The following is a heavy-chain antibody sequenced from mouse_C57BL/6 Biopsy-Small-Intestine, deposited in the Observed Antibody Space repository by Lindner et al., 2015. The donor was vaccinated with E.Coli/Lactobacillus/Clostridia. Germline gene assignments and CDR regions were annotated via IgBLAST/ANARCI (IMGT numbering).Heavy chain of an antibody. V-gene: IGHV3-5*01. J-gene: IGHJ4*01. Sequence: VQLQESGPGLVKPSQTVFLTRTVTGISITTGNYRWSWIRQFPGNKLEWIGYIYYSGTITYNPSLTSRTTITRDTPKNQFSLEMNSLTAEDTATYYCARYGNYDAMDYWGQGTSVTVSS. CDR2: IYYSGTI. CDR3: ARYGNYDAMDY. D-gene: IGHD2-10*02. CDR1: GISITTGNYR.